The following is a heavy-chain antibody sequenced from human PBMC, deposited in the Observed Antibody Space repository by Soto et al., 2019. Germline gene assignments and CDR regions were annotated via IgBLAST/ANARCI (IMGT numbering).Heavy chain of an antibody. CDR2: IYPGDSDT. V-gene: IGHV5-51*01. CDR1: GYSFTNYW. Sequence: LVESLKISCKGSGYSFTNYWIGWVRQMPGKGLEWMGIIYPGDSDTRYSPSFQGQVTMSADKSISTAYLQWSSLKASDTAMYYCARPRVSGYSYGTSAMDVWGQGTTVTVSS. CDR3: ARPRVSGYSYGTSAMDV. D-gene: IGHD5-18*01. J-gene: IGHJ6*02.